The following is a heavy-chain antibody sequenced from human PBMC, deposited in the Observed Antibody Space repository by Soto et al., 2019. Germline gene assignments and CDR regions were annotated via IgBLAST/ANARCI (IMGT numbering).Heavy chain of an antibody. Sequence: PGESLKISCQGSGYSFANYWIAWVRQMPGKDLEWVGVIYPGDSDTRYSPSFRGQVTISADKSISHVYLQWSSLKASDTTMYYCARNRLRQYYYGMDVWGQGTTVTVPS. CDR1: GYSFANYW. CDR3: ARNRLRQYYYGMDV. V-gene: IGHV5-51*01. CDR2: IYPGDSDT. J-gene: IGHJ6*02. D-gene: IGHD3-10*01.